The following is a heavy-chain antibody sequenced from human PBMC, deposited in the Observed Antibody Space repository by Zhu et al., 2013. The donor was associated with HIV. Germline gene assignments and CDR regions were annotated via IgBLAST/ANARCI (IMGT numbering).Heavy chain of an antibody. J-gene: IGHJ6*01. CDR3: ARAAAAAHYYGMDV. CDR1: GGSFSGYY. D-gene: IGHD6-13*01. CDR2: INHSGST. Sequence: QVQLQQWGAGLLKPSETLSLTCAVYGGSFSGYYWSWIRQPPGKGLEWIGEINHSGSTNYNPSLKSRVTISVDTSKNQFSLKLSSVTAADTAVYYCARAAAAAHYYGMDVWGPRGPTGHRLL. V-gene: IGHV4-34*01.